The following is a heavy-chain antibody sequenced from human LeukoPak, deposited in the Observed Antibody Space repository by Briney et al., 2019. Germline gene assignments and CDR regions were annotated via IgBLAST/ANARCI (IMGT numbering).Heavy chain of an antibody. CDR2: INPNSGGT. CDR1: GYTFTGYY. Sequence: ASVKVSCKASGYTFTGYYMHWVRQAPGQGLEWMGWINPNSGGTNYAQKFQGRVTMTRDTSISTAYMELSRLRSDDTAVYYCARGRYYDSSGYGYWGQGTLVTVSS. J-gene: IGHJ4*02. V-gene: IGHV1-2*02. CDR3: ARGRYYDSSGYGY. D-gene: IGHD3-22*01.